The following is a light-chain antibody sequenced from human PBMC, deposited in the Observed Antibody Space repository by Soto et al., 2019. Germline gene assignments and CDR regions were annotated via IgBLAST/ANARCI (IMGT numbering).Light chain of an antibody. CDR2: DAS. Sequence: EIVLTQSPATLSLSPGERATLSCWASQSVSSHLAWYQQKPGQAPRLLIYDASNRATGIPARFSGSGSGTDFTLTISSLEPEDLAVYYCQQRDNWPPIGTFGQGTKAEIK. CDR3: QQRDNWPPIGT. CDR1: QSVSSH. V-gene: IGKV3-11*01. J-gene: IGKJ1*01.